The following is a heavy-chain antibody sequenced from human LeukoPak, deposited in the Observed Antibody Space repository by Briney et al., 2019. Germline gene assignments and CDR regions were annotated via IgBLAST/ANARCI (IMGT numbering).Heavy chain of an antibody. D-gene: IGHD1-20*01. CDR1: GGSISSYY. CDR2: IYTSGST. V-gene: IGHV4-4*07. Sequence: SETLSLTCTVSGGSISSYYWSWIRQPAGKGLEWIGRIYTSGSTYYNPSLKSRVTISVDTSKNQFSLKLSSVTAADTAVYYCARETTRITGKRGDYWGQGTLVTVSS. J-gene: IGHJ4*02. CDR3: ARETTRITGKRGDY.